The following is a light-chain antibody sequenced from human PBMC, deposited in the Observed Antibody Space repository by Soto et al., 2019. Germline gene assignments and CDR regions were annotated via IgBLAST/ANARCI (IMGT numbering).Light chain of an antibody. Sequence: EIVLTQSPGTLSLSPGERATLSCRASQSVSSTYLAWYQHKPGQAPRLLIYGPSSRAAGIPDRFSGSGSGTDFTLTISRLEPEDFATYYCQQFNSYSPGAFGQGTKVEIK. V-gene: IGKV3-20*01. CDR1: QSVSSTY. J-gene: IGKJ1*01. CDR3: QQFNSYSPGA. CDR2: GPS.